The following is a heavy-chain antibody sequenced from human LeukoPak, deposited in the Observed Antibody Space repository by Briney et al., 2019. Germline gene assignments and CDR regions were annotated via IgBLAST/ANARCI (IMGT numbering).Heavy chain of an antibody. CDR2: IYWDDDK. Sequence: VSGPTLVKPTQTLTLTCTFSGFSLSTSGVGVGWIRQPPGKALEWLAVIYWDDDKRYSPSLKSRLTITKDTSKNQVVLTMTNIDPVDTATYYCAHGLGRCSGGNCYTYFDYWGQGTLVTVSS. V-gene: IGHV2-5*02. D-gene: IGHD2-15*01. CDR1: GFSLSTSGVG. J-gene: IGHJ4*02. CDR3: AHGLGRCSGGNCYTYFDY.